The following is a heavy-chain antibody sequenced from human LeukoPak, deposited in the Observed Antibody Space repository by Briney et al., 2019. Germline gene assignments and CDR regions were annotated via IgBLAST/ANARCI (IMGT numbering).Heavy chain of an antibody. D-gene: IGHD3-22*01. CDR3: ERDLYYYDSRGNFLWGFDI. J-gene: IGHJ3*02. V-gene: IGHV4-31*03. CDR2: IYSSGST. CDR1: GGSIRSGGYY. Sequence: SQTLSLTCTVSGGSIRSGGYYWSWIRQPPGKGLEWIGCIYSSGSTYYNPSLKSRVTISVDTSKNQFSLKLSFVTAADTAVYYCERDLYYYDSRGNFLWGFDIWGQGTMVTVSS.